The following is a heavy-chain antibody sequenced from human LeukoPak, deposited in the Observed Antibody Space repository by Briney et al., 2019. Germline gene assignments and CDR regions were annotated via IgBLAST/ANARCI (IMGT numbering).Heavy chain of an antibody. Sequence: GGSLRLSCAASGFTFSNAWMRWVRQAPGKGLEWVGRIKGESDGGTTDYAASVKGRFTISRDDSENTLYLQMNSLITEDTAVYYCSTERSSGSSSFDYWGQGALVTVSS. V-gene: IGHV3-15*01. CDR3: STERSSGSSSFDY. J-gene: IGHJ4*02. CDR1: GFTFSNAW. CDR2: IKGESDGGTT. D-gene: IGHD1-26*01.